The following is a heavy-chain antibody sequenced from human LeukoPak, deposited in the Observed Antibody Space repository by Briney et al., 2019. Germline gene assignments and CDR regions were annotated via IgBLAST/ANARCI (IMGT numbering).Heavy chain of an antibody. CDR1: GFTFSDYY. CDR2: ISTSGSAI. CDR3: ARDQWLADYYYYGMDV. V-gene: IGHV3-11*04. D-gene: IGHD6-19*01. Sequence: PGGSLRLSCAASGFTFSDYYMTWMRQAPGKGLEWVSYISTSGSAIYYADSVKGRFAISRDNAKNSLDLQMNSLRAEDTAVYYCARDQWLADYYYYGMDVWGQGTTVTVSS. J-gene: IGHJ6*02.